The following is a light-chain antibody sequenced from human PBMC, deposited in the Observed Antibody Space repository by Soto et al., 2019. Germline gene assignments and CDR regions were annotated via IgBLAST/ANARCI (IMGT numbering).Light chain of an antibody. J-gene: IGKJ4*01. CDR1: QAMSTY. CDR3: QQLNGYHLA. CDR2: SAS. Sequence: DIQLTQSPSFLSALVGDTVTITCRASQAMSTYLAWYQQKPGKVPKLLIRSASTLQSGVPPRFSGGGSGTEFTLTISTLQPDDSGIYYCQQLNGYHLAFGGGTNVEIK. V-gene: IGKV1-9*01.